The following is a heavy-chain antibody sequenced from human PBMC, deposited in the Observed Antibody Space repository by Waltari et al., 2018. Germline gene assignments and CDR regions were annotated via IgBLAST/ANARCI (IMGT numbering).Heavy chain of an antibody. CDR3: AKDRIVGATTGLFGDY. CDR2: IRYDGSNK. CDR1: GFTFSSYG. Sequence: QVQLVESGGGVVQPGGSLRLSCAASGFTFSSYGMHWVRQAPDKGLEWVAFIRYDGSNKYYADSVKGRFTISRDNSKNTLYLQMNSLRAEDTAVYYCAKDRIVGATTGLFGDYWGQGTLVTVSS. V-gene: IGHV3-30*02. D-gene: IGHD1-26*01. J-gene: IGHJ4*02.